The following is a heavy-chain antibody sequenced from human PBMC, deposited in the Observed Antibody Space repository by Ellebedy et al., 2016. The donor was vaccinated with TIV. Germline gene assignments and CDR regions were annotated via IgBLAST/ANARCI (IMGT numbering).Heavy chain of an antibody. V-gene: IGHV3-23*01. J-gene: IGHJ4*02. CDR1: GFTFRSYA. D-gene: IGHD5-12*01. CDR2: ISGSGIST. CDR3: AKYGGYDFGIEWGFDY. Sequence: GESLKISCAASGFTFRSYAMSWVRQVPGKGLEWVSVISGSGISTSYADSVKGRFTISRDNAKNTLYLQMSSLRAEDTAEYYCAKYGGYDFGIEWGFDYWGQGTLVTVSS.